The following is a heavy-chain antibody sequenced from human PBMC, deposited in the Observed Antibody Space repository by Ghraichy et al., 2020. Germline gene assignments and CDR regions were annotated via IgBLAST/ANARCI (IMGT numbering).Heavy chain of an antibody. J-gene: IGHJ6*02. CDR3: ARALLGLRFYSYYYGMDV. CDR2: INHSGST. V-gene: IGHV4-34*01. CDR1: GGSFSGYY. D-gene: IGHD5-12*01. Sequence: SQTLSLTCAVYGGSFSGYYWSWIRQPPGKGLEWIGEINHSGSTNYNPSLKSRVTISVDTSKNQFSLKLSSVTAADTAVYYCARALLGLRFYSYYYGMDVWGQGTTVTVSS.